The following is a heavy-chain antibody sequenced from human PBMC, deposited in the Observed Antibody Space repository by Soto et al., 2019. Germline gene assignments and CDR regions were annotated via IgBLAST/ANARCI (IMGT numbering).Heavy chain of an antibody. V-gene: IGHV4-31*03. J-gene: IGHJ4*02. Sequence: SETLSLTCTVSGGSISSGLHYWSWIRQRPGKGLEWIACIYNTGSTYYNPSLKSRITISVDTSNNQFSLKMSSVTAADTAVYYCARGMPYYFDYWGQGSLVTVSS. CDR2: IYNTGST. D-gene: IGHD2-2*01. CDR1: GGSISSGLHY. CDR3: ARGMPYYFDY.